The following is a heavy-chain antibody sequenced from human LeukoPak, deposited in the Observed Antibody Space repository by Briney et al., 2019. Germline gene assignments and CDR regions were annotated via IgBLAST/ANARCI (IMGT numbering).Heavy chain of an antibody. J-gene: IGHJ5*02. CDR1: GYIFTSYY. CDR3: AREVPEKHFDWPSNWFDP. D-gene: IGHD3-9*01. Sequence: ASVKVSCKASGYIFTSYYMHWVRQAPGQGLEWMGIINPSGGSTSYAQKFQGRVTMTRDTSTSTVYMELSSLRSEDTAVYYCAREVPEKHFDWPSNWFDPWGQGTLVTVSS. V-gene: IGHV1-46*01. CDR2: INPSGGST.